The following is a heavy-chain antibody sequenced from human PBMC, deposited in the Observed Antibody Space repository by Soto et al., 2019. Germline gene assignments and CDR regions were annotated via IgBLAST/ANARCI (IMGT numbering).Heavy chain of an antibody. CDR3: ARASGIAAAGDYYYGMAV. CDR1: GGTFSSYA. Sequence: QVQLVQSGAEVKKPGSSVKVSCKASGGTFSSYAISWVRQAPGQGLEWMGGIIPSFCTANYAQKFQGRVTITADESTSTAYMELSSLRAEDTAVYYCARASGIAAAGDYYYGMAVWGQGTTVTVSS. CDR2: IIPSFCTA. V-gene: IGHV1-69*01. D-gene: IGHD6-13*01. J-gene: IGHJ6*02.